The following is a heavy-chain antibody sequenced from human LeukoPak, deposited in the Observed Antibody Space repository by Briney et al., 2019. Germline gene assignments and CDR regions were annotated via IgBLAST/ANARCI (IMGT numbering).Heavy chain of an antibody. D-gene: IGHD3-22*01. J-gene: IGHJ4*02. CDR2: ISSGGTDE. Sequence: GGSLRLSCAASGITLSSYAMHWVRQAPGKGLEWVSLISSGGTDEYYADSVKGRFTISRDNSKNTLYLQLNSLRGEDTAVYYCARDSTYYYDAGSSGPHYFDNWGQGTLVTVSS. V-gene: IGHV3-30*01. CDR3: ARDSTYYYDAGSSGPHYFDN. CDR1: GITLSSYA.